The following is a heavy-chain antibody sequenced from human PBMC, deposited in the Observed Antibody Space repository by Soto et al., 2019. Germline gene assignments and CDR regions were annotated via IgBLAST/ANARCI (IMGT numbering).Heavy chain of an antibody. CDR1: GGSINTFY. D-gene: IGHD5-12*01. V-gene: IGHV4-4*07. CDR2: IFSSGST. Sequence: XETLSLTCTVAGGSINTFYWSWVRQPAGRGLDWIGRIFSSGSTSFNPSLESRVAMSVDTSKNHFSLNLSSVTAADMAVYYCAREGSYSAYNFAHGIQLWSFDFWGQGALVTVSS. CDR3: AREGSYSAYNFAHGIQLWSFDF. J-gene: IGHJ4*02.